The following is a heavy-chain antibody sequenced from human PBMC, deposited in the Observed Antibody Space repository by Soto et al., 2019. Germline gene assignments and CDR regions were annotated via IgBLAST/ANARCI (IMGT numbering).Heavy chain of an antibody. CDR1: GYTFTSYA. CDR2: INAGNGNT. Sequence: QVQLVQSGAEEKKPGASVKVSCKASGYTFTSYAMHWVRQAPGQRLEWMGWINAGNGNTNYSQKFQGRLTITRDTSASTAYRELRSRRSEDTAVDYCARRGRGWDYWGQGTLVTVSS. CDR3: ARRGRGWDY. J-gene: IGHJ4*02. V-gene: IGHV1-3*05. D-gene: IGHD6-19*01.